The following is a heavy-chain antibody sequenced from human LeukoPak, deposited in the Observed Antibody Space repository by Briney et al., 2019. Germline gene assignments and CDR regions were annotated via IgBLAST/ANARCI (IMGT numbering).Heavy chain of an antibody. D-gene: IGHD3-16*01. J-gene: IGHJ1*01. Sequence: GASVTVSCKTSGYTFTGQYLHWVRQAPGQGLEWMGWINPNSGGTKSAQKFQGRVTMTRDTSISTAYMELRSLSSDDTAVYYCARGRQLHLGELFPFAEFFQPWGQGTLVTVFS. CDR3: ARGRQLHLGELFPFAEFFQP. V-gene: IGHV1-2*02. CDR2: INPNSGGT. CDR1: GYTFTGQY.